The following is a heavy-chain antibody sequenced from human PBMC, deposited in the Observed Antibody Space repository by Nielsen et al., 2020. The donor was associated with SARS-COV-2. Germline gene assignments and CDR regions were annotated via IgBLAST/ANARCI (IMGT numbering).Heavy chain of an antibody. J-gene: IGHJ4*02. CDR2: ISYDGSNK. CDR3: ARDGSGWYIGY. D-gene: IGHD6-19*01. V-gene: IGHV3-30-3*01. CDR1: GFTFSSHA. Sequence: GGSLRLSCAASGFTFSSHAMHWVRQAPGKGLEWVAVISYDGSNKYYADSVKGRFTISRDNSKNTLYLQMNSLRAEDTAVYYCARDGSGWYIGYWGQVTLVTVSS.